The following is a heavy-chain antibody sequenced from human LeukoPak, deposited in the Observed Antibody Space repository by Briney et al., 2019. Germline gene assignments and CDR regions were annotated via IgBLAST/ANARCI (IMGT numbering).Heavy chain of an antibody. CDR2: IRSNSDGGTI. V-gene: IGHV3-15*07. CDR3: ATDFYDST. Sequence: GGSLRLSCATSGFTFSNAWMNWVRQAPGKGLEWVGRIRSNSDGGTIDYAAPVKGRFTLSRDDSKATLYLQMNSLQTEDTAVYYCATDFYDSTWGQGTLVTVSS. D-gene: IGHD3-22*01. CDR1: GFTFSNAW. J-gene: IGHJ5*02.